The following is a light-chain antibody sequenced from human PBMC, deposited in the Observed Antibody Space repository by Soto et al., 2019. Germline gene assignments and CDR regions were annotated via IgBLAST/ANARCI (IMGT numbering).Light chain of an antibody. Sequence: QSVLTQPSAASGTPGQTVTISCSGTSSNIGTNTVNWYLQAPGTAPQLLIFNDNVRPSGVPGRFSGSMSGTSASLAISGLQSEDEADYYCAAWDGSLKVVLLGGGTKLTVL. J-gene: IGLJ2*01. CDR3: AAWDGSLKVVL. CDR2: NDN. CDR1: SSNIGTNT. V-gene: IGLV1-44*01.